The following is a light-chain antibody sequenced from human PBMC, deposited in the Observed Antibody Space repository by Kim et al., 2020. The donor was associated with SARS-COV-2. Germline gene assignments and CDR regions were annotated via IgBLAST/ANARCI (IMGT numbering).Light chain of an antibody. CDR3: QAWDSSTVV. J-gene: IGLJ2*01. Sequence: SYELTQPPSVSVSPGQTASITCSGEKLEDKFACWYQQKPGQSPVLVIYQDAKRPSGIPERFSGSNSGNTATLTISGAQAMDEADYYCQAWDSSTVVFGRGTKLTVL. V-gene: IGLV3-1*01. CDR1: KLEDKF. CDR2: QDA.